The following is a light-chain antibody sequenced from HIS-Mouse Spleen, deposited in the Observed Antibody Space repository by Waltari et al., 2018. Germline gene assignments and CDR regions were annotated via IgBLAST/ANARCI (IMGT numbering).Light chain of an antibody. Sequence: QSALTQPAPVSGSPGQSITIPCTGTSTDVGGYNYVSWHQQHPDKAPKLMIYEVSTRPSGVSNRFSGSKSGNTASLTISGLQAEDEADYYCSSYTSSSTWVFGGGTKLTVL. J-gene: IGLJ3*02. CDR3: SSYTSSSTWV. V-gene: IGLV2-14*01. CDR2: EVS. CDR1: STDVGGYNY.